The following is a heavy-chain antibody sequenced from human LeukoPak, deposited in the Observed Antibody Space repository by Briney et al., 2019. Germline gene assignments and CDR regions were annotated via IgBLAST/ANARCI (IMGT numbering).Heavy chain of an antibody. V-gene: IGHV3-64*01. D-gene: IGHD2-15*01. CDR2: ISSNGGST. Sequence: TGGSLRLSCAASGFTFSSYAMHWVRQAPGKGLEYVSAISSNGGSTYYANSVKGRFTISRDNSKNTLYLQMGSLRAEDMAVYYCARVQSYWAAFDIWGQGTMVTVSS. CDR3: ARVQSYWAAFDI. CDR1: GFTFSSYA. J-gene: IGHJ3*02.